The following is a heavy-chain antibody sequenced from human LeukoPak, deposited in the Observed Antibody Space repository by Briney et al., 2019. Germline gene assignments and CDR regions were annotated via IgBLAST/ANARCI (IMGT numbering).Heavy chain of an antibody. CDR3: ARGGQDIVVVVAATGWFDP. J-gene: IGHJ5*02. CDR2: MNPNSGNT. Sequence: ASVKVSCKASGYTFTSYDINWVRQATGQGLEGMGWMNPNSGNTGYAQKFQGRVTMTRNTSISTAYMELSSLRSEDTAVYDCARGGQDIVVVVAATGWFDPWGQGTLVTVAS. CDR1: GYTFTSYD. V-gene: IGHV1-8*01. D-gene: IGHD2-15*01.